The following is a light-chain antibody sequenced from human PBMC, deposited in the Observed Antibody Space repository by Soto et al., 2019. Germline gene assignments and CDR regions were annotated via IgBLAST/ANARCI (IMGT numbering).Light chain of an antibody. CDR1: SSDVGAYNY. Sequence: QSVLTQPASVSGSPGQSITISCTGTSSDVGAYNYVSWYQQHPGKAPKLMIYDVTNRPSGVSNRFSGSKSGYTASLTISGLQAEDEADYYCSSYTTSSTYVFGTGTQVTVL. CDR3: SSYTTSSTYV. CDR2: DVT. V-gene: IGLV2-14*03. J-gene: IGLJ1*01.